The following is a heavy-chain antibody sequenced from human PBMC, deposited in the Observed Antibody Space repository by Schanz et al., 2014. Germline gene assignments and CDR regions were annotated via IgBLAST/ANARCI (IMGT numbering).Heavy chain of an antibody. Sequence: QLQLQESGPGLVKASETLSLTCSVSGGSINSGGYRWGWIRQPPGKGLEWIGTMYSSGSTYYNPSPKSRFPIPADTSRNHFPLKVISVTAADTALYYCARLRGGGVIITTWGQGTLVTVSS. CDR1: GGSINSGGYR. V-gene: IGHV4-39*01. J-gene: IGHJ5*02. D-gene: IGHD3-10*01. CDR2: MYSSGST. CDR3: ARLRGGGVIITT.